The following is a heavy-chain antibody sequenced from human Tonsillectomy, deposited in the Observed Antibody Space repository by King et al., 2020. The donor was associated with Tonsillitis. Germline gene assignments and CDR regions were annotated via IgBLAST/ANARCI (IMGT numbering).Heavy chain of an antibody. Sequence: QLQESGPGLVKPSETLSLTCTVSGGSISSYYWSWIRQPPGKGLEWIGYIYYSGSTNYNPSLKSRVTISVDTSKNQFSLKLSSVTAADTAVYYCASLDIAARPKDNWFDPWGQGTLVTVSS. CDR3: ASLDIAARPKDNWFDP. CDR1: GGSISSYY. V-gene: IGHV4-59*08. D-gene: IGHD6-6*01. CDR2: IYYSGST. J-gene: IGHJ5*02.